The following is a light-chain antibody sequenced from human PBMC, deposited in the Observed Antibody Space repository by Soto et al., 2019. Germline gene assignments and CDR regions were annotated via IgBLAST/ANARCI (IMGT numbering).Light chain of an antibody. Sequence: DIQMTQSPSTLSASVGDRVTITCRASQSISSWLAWYQQKPGKAPKLLIYKASSLESGVPSRFSGSGSETEFTLTISSLQPDDSATYYCQQYNSYSWTFGQGTKVEIK. CDR1: QSISSW. CDR3: QQYNSYSWT. CDR2: KAS. V-gene: IGKV1-5*03. J-gene: IGKJ1*01.